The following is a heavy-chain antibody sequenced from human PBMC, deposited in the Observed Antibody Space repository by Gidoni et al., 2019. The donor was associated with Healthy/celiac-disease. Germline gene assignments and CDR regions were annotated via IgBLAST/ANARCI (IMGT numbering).Heavy chain of an antibody. CDR1: GRTFSSYA. J-gene: IGHJ4*02. V-gene: IGHV1-69*01. CDR2: IIPIFVTA. Sequence: QVQLVQSGAEVQKPGSSVKVTCKASGRTFSSYAISWVRQAPGLWLQWMGGIIPIFVTANYAQKFQGRVTITADESTSTAYRELSSLRSEDTAVYYCAREYCSGGSCVDYWGQGTLVTVSS. CDR3: AREYCSGGSCVDY. D-gene: IGHD2-15*01.